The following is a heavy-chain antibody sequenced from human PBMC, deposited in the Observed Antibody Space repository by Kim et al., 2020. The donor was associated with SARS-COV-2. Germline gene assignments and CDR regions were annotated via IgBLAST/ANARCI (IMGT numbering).Heavy chain of an antibody. Sequence: GGSLRLSCAASGFTFSSYSMNWVRQAPGKGLEWVSSISSSSSYIYYADSVKGRFTISRDNAKNSLYLQMNSLRAEDTAVYYCARDWRHYYDSSGPIKLNSAEYFQHWGQGTLVTVSS. V-gene: IGHV3-21*01. D-gene: IGHD3-22*01. CDR2: ISSSSSYI. CDR3: ARDWRHYYDSSGPIKLNSAEYFQH. CDR1: GFTFSSYS. J-gene: IGHJ1*01.